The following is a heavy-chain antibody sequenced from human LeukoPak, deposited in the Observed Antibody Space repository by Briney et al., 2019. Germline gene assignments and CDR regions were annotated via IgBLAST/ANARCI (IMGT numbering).Heavy chain of an antibody. D-gene: IGHD3-10*01. CDR1: GFTFSSYG. Sequence: GGSLRLSCAASGFTFSSYGMSWVRQAPGKGLEWVSAISGSGGSTYYADSVKGRFTISRDNSKNTLYLQMNSLRAEDTAVYYCAKAVLLWFGELSPLFDYWGQGTLVTVSS. CDR3: AKAVLLWFGELSPLFDY. CDR2: ISGSGGST. J-gene: IGHJ4*02. V-gene: IGHV3-23*01.